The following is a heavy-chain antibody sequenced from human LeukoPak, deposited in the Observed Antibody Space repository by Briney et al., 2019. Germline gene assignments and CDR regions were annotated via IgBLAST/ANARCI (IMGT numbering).Heavy chain of an antibody. CDR2: ISGSGGST. CDR1: GFTFSSYA. J-gene: IGHJ4*02. D-gene: IGHD3-22*01. Sequence: PGGSLRLSCAASGFTFSSYAMSWVRQAPGKGLEWVSAISGSGGSTYYADSVKGRFTISRDNSKNTLYLQMNSLRAEDTAVYYCAKDWDYYDSSGYRHLYYFDYWGQGTLVTVSS. V-gene: IGHV3-23*01. CDR3: AKDWDYYDSSGYRHLYYFDY.